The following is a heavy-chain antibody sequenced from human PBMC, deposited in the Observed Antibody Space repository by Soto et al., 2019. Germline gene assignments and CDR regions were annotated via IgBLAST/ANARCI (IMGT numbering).Heavy chain of an antibody. CDR2: IDWDDDE. CDR3: ARTPNSGFDY. CDR1: GGSIRSGCYY. J-gene: IGHJ4*02. V-gene: IGHV2-70*11. D-gene: IGHD1-26*01. Sequence: TLSLTGTVSGGSIRSGCYYWSWIRQHPGKGLEWLARIDWDDDEYYSTSLKTRLTISKDTSKNQVVLTMTNMDPADTATYYCARTPNSGFDYWGQGILVTVSS.